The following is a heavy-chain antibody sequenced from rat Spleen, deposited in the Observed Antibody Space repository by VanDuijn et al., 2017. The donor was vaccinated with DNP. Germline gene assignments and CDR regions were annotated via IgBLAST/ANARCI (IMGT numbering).Heavy chain of an antibody. CDR1: GLTFNNYW. V-gene: IGHV5-25*01. CDR3: ARRGNYGNYFDY. Sequence: EVQLVESGGGLVQPGRSLKLSCVASGLTFNNYWMAWVRQAPTKDLEGVTSISPSGDSSYYRDSVKGRFTVSRDNAKSTLYLQMDSLRSEDTATYYCARRGNYGNYFDYWGQGVMVSVSS. D-gene: IGHD1-11*01. J-gene: IGHJ2*01. CDR2: ISPSGDSS.